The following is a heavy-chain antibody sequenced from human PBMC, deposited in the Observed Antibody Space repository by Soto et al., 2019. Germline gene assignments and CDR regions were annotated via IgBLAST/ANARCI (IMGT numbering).Heavy chain of an antibody. CDR3: ARGHYYYGMDV. CDR1: NGSVSSGTYS. Sequence: PSETLSLTCTVSNGSVSSGTYSWSWVRQPPGKGLEWIGYIYYSGTTYYTPSLKSRLTMPMDRANDHFSLNLTSVTAADTAVYFCARGHYYYGMDVWGQGITVTVSS. V-gene: IGHV4-30-2*01. CDR2: IYYSGTT. J-gene: IGHJ6*02.